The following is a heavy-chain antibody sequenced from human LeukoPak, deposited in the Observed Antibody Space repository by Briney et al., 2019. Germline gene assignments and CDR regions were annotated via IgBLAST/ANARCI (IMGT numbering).Heavy chain of an antibody. CDR2: IKSKTDGGTT. V-gene: IGHV3-15*01. J-gene: IGHJ3*02. D-gene: IGHD3-10*01. Sequence: GGSLRLSCAASGFTFNNAWMSWVRQAPGKGLEWVGRIKSKTDGGTTDYAAPVKGRFTISRDDSENTLYLQMNSLKTEDTAVYYCATTGGSGSLREDDAFDIWGQGTMVTVSS. CDR1: GFTFNNAW. CDR3: ATTGGSGSLREDDAFDI.